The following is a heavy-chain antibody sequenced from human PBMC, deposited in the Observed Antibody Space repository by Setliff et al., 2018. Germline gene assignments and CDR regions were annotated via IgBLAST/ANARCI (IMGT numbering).Heavy chain of an antibody. D-gene: IGHD3-16*02. CDR1: GFTFRKHA. V-gene: IGHV3-23*01. Sequence: GGSLRLSCTASGFTFRKHALAWVRQAPGKGLQWVSSVSGSGMTRDYTDSVKGRFTVSRDSSQNKIHLQMDSLRAEDTAVYYCVNSYRGYDDYPDYWGQGTLVTVSS. J-gene: IGHJ4*02. CDR3: VNSYRGYDDYPDY. CDR2: VSGSGMTR.